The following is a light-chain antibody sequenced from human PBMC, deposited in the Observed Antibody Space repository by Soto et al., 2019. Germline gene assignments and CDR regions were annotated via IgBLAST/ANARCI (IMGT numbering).Light chain of an antibody. Sequence: DIQMTQSPSTLSASVGDRVSITCRASQSLNSWLAWYQQKPGKAPKLLIYKTSTLESGVPSRFSGSGSGTEFTLTISNLQPDGFATYYCQQYNTYSFGQGTKVDIK. CDR2: KTS. CDR3: QQYNTYS. CDR1: QSLNSW. J-gene: IGKJ2*01. V-gene: IGKV1-5*03.